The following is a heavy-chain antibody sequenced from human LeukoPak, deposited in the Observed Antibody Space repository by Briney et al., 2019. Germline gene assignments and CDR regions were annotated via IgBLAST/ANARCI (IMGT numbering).Heavy chain of an antibody. CDR1: GFTFSSYA. CDR3: AKALDYCSGGSCYSVFDY. CDR2: ISGSGGST. J-gene: IGHJ4*02. D-gene: IGHD2-15*01. Sequence: PGGSLRLSCAASGFTFSSYAMSWVRQAPGKGLEWVSAISGSGGSTYYADSVKGRFTISRDNSKNTLYLQMNSLRAEDTAVYYCAKALDYCSGGSCYSVFDYWGQGTLVTVSS. V-gene: IGHV3-23*01.